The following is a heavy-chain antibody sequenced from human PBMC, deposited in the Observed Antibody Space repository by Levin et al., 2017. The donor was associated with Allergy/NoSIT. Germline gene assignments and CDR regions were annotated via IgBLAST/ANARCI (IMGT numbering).Heavy chain of an antibody. CDR2: ISGSGGST. CDR1: GFTFSSYA. CDR3: AKLALVVVVAATSLVFDY. J-gene: IGHJ4*02. Sequence: GASVKVSCAASGFTFSSYAMSWVRQAPGKGLEWVSAISGSGGSTYYADSVKGRFTISRDNSKNTLYLQMNSLRAEDTAVYYCAKLALVVVVAATSLVFDYWGQGTLVTVSS. V-gene: IGHV3-23*01. D-gene: IGHD2-15*01.